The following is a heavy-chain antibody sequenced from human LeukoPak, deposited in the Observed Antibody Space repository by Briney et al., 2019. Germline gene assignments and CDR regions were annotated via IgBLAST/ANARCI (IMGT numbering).Heavy chain of an antibody. D-gene: IGHD3-22*01. CDR1: GFTFRSYA. CDR3: ARIHSRGLEVMN. J-gene: IGHJ4*02. CDR2: ISGSGGTT. V-gene: IGHV3-23*01. Sequence: GGSLRLSRAAPGFTFRSYAMNWVRQAPGKGLEWVSGISGSGGTTYYADSVKGRFTISRDDSKNMVYLQMNSLRPEDTAIYFCARIHSRGLEVMNWGQGTLVIVSS.